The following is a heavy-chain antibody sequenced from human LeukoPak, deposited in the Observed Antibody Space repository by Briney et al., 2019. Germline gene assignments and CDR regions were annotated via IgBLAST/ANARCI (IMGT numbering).Heavy chain of an antibody. CDR2: ISSSGSTI. Sequence: GGSLRLSCAASGFTFSSYEMNWVRQAPGKGLEWVSYISSSGSTIYYADSVKGRFTISRDISKNTLYLQMSSLRAEDTAVYYCARGLRGASRVMDVWGKGTTVTISS. D-gene: IGHD3-10*01. CDR3: ARGLRGASRVMDV. J-gene: IGHJ6*04. CDR1: GFTFSSYE. V-gene: IGHV3-48*03.